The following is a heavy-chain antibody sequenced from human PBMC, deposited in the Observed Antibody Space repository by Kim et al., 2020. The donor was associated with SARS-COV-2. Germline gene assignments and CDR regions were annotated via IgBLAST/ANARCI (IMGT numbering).Heavy chain of an antibody. CDR2: IYYSGST. D-gene: IGHD4-4*01. CDR3: ARVKPLQAFDI. V-gene: IGHV4-59*01. J-gene: IGHJ3*02. CDR1: GGSISSYY. Sequence: SETLSLTCTVSGGSISSYYWSWIRQPPGKGLEWIGYIYYSGSTNYNPSLKSRVTISVDTSKNQFSLKLSSVTAADTAVYYCARVKPLQAFDIWGQGTMVTVSS.